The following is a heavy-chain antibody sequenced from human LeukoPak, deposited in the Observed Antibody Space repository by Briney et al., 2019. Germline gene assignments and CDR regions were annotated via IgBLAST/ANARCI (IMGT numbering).Heavy chain of an antibody. CDR3: ARVEGAATYDFWSGSYYFDY. CDR1: GGTFSSYA. D-gene: IGHD3-3*01. CDR2: IIPIFGTA. V-gene: IGHV1-69*05. J-gene: IGHJ4*02. Sequence: ASVKVSCKASGGTFSSYAISWVRQAPGQGLEWMGRIIPIFGTANYAQKFQGRVTITTDESTSTAYMELSSLRSEDTAVYYCARVEGAATYDFWSGSYYFDYWGQGTLVTVSS.